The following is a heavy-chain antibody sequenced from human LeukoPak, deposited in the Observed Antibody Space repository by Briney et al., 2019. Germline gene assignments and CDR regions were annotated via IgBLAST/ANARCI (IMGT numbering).Heavy chain of an antibody. D-gene: IGHD3-10*01. CDR2: MNPNSGNT. J-gene: IGHJ6*02. Sequence: ASVKVSCKASGYTFTSYDINWVRQAPGQGLEWMGLMNPNSGNTGYAQKFQGRVTMTRNTSISTAYVQLSSLRSEDTAVYHCAREGVITMVRGVIIQHYGMDVWGQGTTVTVSS. CDR3: AREGVITMVRGVIIQHYGMDV. CDR1: GYTFTSYD. V-gene: IGHV1-8*01.